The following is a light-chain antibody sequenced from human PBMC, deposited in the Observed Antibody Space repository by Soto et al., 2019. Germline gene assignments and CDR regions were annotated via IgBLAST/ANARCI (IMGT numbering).Light chain of an antibody. CDR2: EGS. CDR3: CSYANTTTV. Sequence: QSALTQPASVSGSPGQSIAISCTGSSSDIGIYKYVSWYQQHPGKVPKLIIYEGSKRPSGVSNRFSGSKSDNTASLTISGLQAEDEADYYCCSYANTTTVFGGGTKLTVL. V-gene: IGLV2-23*01. J-gene: IGLJ3*02. CDR1: SSDIGIYKY.